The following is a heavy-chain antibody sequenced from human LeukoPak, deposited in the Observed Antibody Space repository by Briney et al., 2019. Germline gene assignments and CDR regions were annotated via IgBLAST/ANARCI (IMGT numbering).Heavy chain of an antibody. D-gene: IGHD6-13*01. Sequence: GGSLRLSCAASGFTFSSYAMSWVRQAPGKGLEWVSAISGSGGSTYYADSVKGRFTISRDNSKNTLYLQMNSLRAEDTAVYYCAKDGAAAGTGGWFDPWGQGTLVTVSS. CDR3: AKDGAAAGTGGWFDP. V-gene: IGHV3-23*01. CDR2: ISGSGGST. CDR1: GFTFSSYA. J-gene: IGHJ5*02.